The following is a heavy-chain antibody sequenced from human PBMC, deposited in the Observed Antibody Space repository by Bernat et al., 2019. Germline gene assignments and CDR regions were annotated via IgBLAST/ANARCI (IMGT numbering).Heavy chain of an antibody. D-gene: IGHD6-19*01. CDR3: ARAPGYSSGWSFDY. CDR1: GGSISSYY. CDR2: IYYSGST. J-gene: IGHJ4*02. V-gene: IGHV4-59*01. Sequence: QVQLQESGPGLVKPSETLSLTCTVSGGSISSYYWSWIRQPPGKGLEWIGYIYYSGSTNYNPSLKSRVTISVDTSKNQFSLKLSSVTAADTAVYYCARAPGYSSGWSFDYWGQGTLVTVSS.